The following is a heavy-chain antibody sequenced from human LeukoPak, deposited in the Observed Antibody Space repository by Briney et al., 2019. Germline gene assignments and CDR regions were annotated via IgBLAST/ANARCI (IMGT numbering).Heavy chain of an antibody. D-gene: IGHD2-15*01. CDR1: GFTVSSFY. Sequence: GGSLRLSCAASGFTVSSFYMSWVRQAPGKGLEWVAFIRHDGTNKYHADSVKGRFTISRDNSKNTLFLVMKSLTPEDTAMYYCVTDPGYCSSGSCYTFDQWGQGILVTVSS. J-gene: IGHJ4*02. CDR3: VTDPGYCSSGSCYTFDQ. CDR2: IRHDGTNK. V-gene: IGHV3-30*02.